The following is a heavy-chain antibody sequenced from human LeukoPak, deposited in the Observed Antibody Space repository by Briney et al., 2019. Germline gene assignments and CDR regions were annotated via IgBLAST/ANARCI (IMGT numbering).Heavy chain of an antibody. CDR1: GGSISSSSYY. J-gene: IGHJ3*02. CDR3: ARSLKLERLAFDI. D-gene: IGHD1-1*01. Sequence: SETLSLTCTVSGGSISSSSYYWGWIRQPPGKGLGWIGSIYYSGSTCYNPSLKSRVTISVDTSKNQFSLKLSSVTAADTAVYYCARSLKLERLAFDIWGQGTMVTVSS. V-gene: IGHV4-39*01. CDR2: IYYSGST.